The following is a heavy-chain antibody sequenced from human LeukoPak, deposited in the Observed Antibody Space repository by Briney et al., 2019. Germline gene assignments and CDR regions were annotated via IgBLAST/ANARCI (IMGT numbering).Heavy chain of an antibody. J-gene: IGHJ4*02. CDR2: INSDGSST. Sequence: GGSLRLSCAASGFIFSNYAMSWVRQAPGKGLVWVSRINSDGSSTSYADSVKGRFTISRDNAKNTLYLQMNSLRAEDTAVYYCARDLPHSSLSSFDYWAREPWSPSPQ. CDR1: GFIFSNYA. CDR3: ARDLPHSSLSSFDY. V-gene: IGHV3-74*01.